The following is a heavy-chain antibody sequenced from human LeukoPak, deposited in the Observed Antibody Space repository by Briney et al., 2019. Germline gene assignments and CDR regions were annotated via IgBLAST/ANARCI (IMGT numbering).Heavy chain of an antibody. D-gene: IGHD6-19*01. CDR3: ARAVISVAGIDY. J-gene: IGHJ4*02. V-gene: IGHV3-30*02. CDR1: GFAFRSHA. CDR2: IRYDGSNK. Sequence: GGSLRLSCTASGFAFRSHAMHWVRQAPGKGLEWVAFIRYDGSNKYYADSVKGRFTISRDNAKNSLYLQMNSLRAEDTAVYYCARAVISVAGIDYWGQGTLVTVSS.